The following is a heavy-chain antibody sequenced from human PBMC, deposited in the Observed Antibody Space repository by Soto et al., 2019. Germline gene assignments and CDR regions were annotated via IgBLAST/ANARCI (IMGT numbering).Heavy chain of an antibody. V-gene: IGHV3-30*03. Sequence: GGSLRLSCAASGFIFSSYGMNWARQAPGKGLEWVAVMSFDGSIKYYADSVKGRFTISRDNSKNTLYLQMNSLRAEDTAVYYCATIAVPPAFDVWGQGTMVTVSS. CDR2: MSFDGSIK. CDR1: GFIFSSYG. D-gene: IGHD6-19*01. J-gene: IGHJ3*01. CDR3: ATIAVPPAFDV.